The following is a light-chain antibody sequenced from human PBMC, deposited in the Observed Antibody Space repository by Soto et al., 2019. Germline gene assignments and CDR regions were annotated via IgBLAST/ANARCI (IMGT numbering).Light chain of an antibody. CDR1: QSVGSN. CDR3: QQYNNWPPDST. V-gene: IGKV3-15*01. J-gene: IGKJ1*01. CDR2: RAS. Sequence: EIVMTQSPATLSVSPGERATLSCRASQSVGSNLAWYQQKPGQAPMLLIYRASTRATGIPARFSGSGSGKEFTLTISSLQSEDVAIYFFQQYNNWPPDSTFGQGTKVEIK.